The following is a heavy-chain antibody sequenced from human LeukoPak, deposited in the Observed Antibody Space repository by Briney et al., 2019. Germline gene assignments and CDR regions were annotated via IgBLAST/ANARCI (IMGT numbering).Heavy chain of an antibody. CDR1: GGSISSYY. CDR2: IYYSGST. J-gene: IGHJ3*02. V-gene: IGHV4-59*12. Sequence: PSETLSLTCTVSGGSISSYYWSWIRQPPGKGLEWIGYIYYSGSTYYNPSLKSRVTISVDTSKNQFSLKLSSVTAADTAVYYCAREREALTVAGAHDAFDIWGQGTMVTVSS. D-gene: IGHD6-19*01. CDR3: AREREALTVAGAHDAFDI.